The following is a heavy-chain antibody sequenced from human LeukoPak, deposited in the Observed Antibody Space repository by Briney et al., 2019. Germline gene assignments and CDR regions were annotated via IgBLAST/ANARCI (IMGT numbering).Heavy chain of an antibody. Sequence: GGSLRLSCAASGFTFSNYAMRWVRQAPGKGLEWVSSITGSGDSSYYTVSVKGRFTISRDNSKTTLFLQLSSLRAEDTALYYCAKARGYGSGSPYDAFDIWGQGTMVTVSS. D-gene: IGHD3-10*01. CDR1: GFTFSNYA. V-gene: IGHV3-23*01. CDR3: AKARGYGSGSPYDAFDI. J-gene: IGHJ3*02. CDR2: ITGSGDSS.